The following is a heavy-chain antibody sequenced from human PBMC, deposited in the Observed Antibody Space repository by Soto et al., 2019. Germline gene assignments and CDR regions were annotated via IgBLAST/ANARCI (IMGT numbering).Heavy chain of an antibody. J-gene: IGHJ4*02. D-gene: IGHD5-18*01. CDR2: IYYSGST. Sequence: QLQLQESGPGLVKPSETLSLTCTVSGGSISSSSYYWGWIRQPPGKGLEWIGSIYYSGSTYYNPSLKRRVTISVDTSKNQFSLKLSSVTAADTAVYYCARGYSYGYFDYWGQGTLVTVSS. CDR3: ARGYSYGYFDY. CDR1: GGSISSSSYY. V-gene: IGHV4-39*01.